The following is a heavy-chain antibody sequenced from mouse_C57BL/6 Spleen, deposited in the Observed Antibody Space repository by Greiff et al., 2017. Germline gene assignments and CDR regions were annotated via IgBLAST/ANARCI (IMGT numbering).Heavy chain of an antibody. CDR2: IDPSDSET. D-gene: IGHD2-5*01. Sequence: VKLQQPGAELVRPGSSVKLSCKASGYTFTSYWMHWVKQRPIQGLEWIGNIDPSDSETHYTQQFKDKATLTVDKSSSTAYMQLSSLTSEDSAVYYCANSNYAWFAYWGQGTLVTVSA. CDR1: GYTFTSYW. V-gene: IGHV1-52*01. J-gene: IGHJ3*01. CDR3: ANSNYAWFAY.